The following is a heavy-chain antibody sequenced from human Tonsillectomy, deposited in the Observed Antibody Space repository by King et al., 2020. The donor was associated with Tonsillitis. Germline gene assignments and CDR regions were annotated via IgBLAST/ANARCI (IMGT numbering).Heavy chain of an antibody. CDR2: IKDDGSDQ. CDR3: ARHLIGAHVVEY. Sequence: VQLVESGGGLVQPGGSLRLSCAASGFTFSGYWMTWVRQAPGKGLEWEAMIKDDGSDQYYVDSVKGRLTISRDNARNSLYLQMDSLRAEDTAVYYCARHLIGAHVVEYWGQGTLVTVSS. CDR1: GFTFSGYW. D-gene: IGHD3-3*01. V-gene: IGHV3-7*01. J-gene: IGHJ4*02.